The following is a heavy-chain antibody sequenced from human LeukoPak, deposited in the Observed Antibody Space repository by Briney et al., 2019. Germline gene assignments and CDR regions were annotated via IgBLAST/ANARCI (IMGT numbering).Heavy chain of an antibody. CDR1: AFIFSDYW. CDR3: ARAHSSSWEY. V-gene: IGHV3-74*01. Sequence: GGSLRLSCAASAFIFSDYWMHWVRQAPGKGLMWVSRINYDGSSTTYADSVKGRFTISRDNAKNSLYLQMNSLRAEDTAVYYCARAHSSSWEYWGQGTLVTVSS. J-gene: IGHJ4*02. CDR2: INYDGSST. D-gene: IGHD6-13*01.